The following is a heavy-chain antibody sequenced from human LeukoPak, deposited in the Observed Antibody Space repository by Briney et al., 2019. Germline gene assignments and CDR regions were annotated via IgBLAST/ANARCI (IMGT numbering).Heavy chain of an antibody. CDR2: IYYSGTT. D-gene: IGHD3-16*01. CDR3: ARHLAQSFDY. Sequence: SETLSLTCTVSGGSTSSSNYFWDWIRQPPGKGLEWIGSIYYSGTTYYNPSLKSRVTMSVDTSKKQFFLKLSSVTAADTAVYYCARHLAQSFDYWGQGTLVTVSS. CDR1: GGSTSSSNYF. J-gene: IGHJ4*02. V-gene: IGHV4-39*01.